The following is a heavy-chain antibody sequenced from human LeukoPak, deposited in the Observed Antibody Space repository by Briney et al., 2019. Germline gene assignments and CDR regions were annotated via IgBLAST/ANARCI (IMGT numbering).Heavy chain of an antibody. CDR1: GYTFTSYY. J-gene: IGHJ4*02. V-gene: IGHV1-46*01. Sequence: VASVKVSCKASGYTFTSYYMHWVRQAPGQGLEWMGIINPSGGSTSYAQKFRGRVTMTRDMSTSTVYMELSSLRSEDTAVYYCARGRAGATGFDYWGQGTLVTVSS. CDR3: ARGRAGATGFDY. CDR2: INPSGGST. D-gene: IGHD1-26*01.